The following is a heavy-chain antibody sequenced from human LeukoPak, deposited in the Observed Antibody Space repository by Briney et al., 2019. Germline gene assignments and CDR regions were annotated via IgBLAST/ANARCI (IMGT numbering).Heavy chain of an antibody. CDR1: GYTFTTYD. D-gene: IGHD6-19*01. V-gene: IGHV1-8*03. CDR3: ARVAGSIDY. Sequence: VKVSCKASGYTFTTYDINWVRQATGQGLEWMGWMNPNSGYTGYAQKFQGGVTITRDTSISTAYMELSSLRSEDTAVYYCARVAGSIDYWGQGTLVTGSS. CDR2: MNPNSGYT. J-gene: IGHJ4*02.